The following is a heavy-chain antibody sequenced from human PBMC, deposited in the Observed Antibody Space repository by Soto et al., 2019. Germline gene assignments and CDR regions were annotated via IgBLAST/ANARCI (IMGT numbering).Heavy chain of an antibody. CDR3: ARGVEGTTLRVLEWSTQTYGMDV. D-gene: IGHD3-3*01. Sequence: QVQLVQSGAEVKKPGASVKVSCKASGSTFTGYYMHWVRQAPGQGLEWMGWINPNSGGTNYAQKFQGWVTMTRETSISTGYMELSRLRSDDTAVYYCARGVEGTTLRVLEWSTQTYGMDVWGQGTTVTVSS. V-gene: IGHV1-2*04. CDR2: INPNSGGT. CDR1: GSTFTGYY. J-gene: IGHJ6*02.